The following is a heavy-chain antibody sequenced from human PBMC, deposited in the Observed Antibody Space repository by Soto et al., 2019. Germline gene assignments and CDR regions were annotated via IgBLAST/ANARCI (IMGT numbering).Heavy chain of an antibody. Sequence: ASVKVSCKASGYTFTGYYMHWVRQAPGQGLEWMGWINPNSGGTNYAQKFQGWVTTTRDTSISTAYMELSRLRSEDTAIYYCARAISGYVTWGQGTLVTV. CDR3: ARAISGYVT. CDR1: GYTFTGYY. J-gene: IGHJ5*02. V-gene: IGHV1-2*04. CDR2: INPNSGGT. D-gene: IGHD5-12*01.